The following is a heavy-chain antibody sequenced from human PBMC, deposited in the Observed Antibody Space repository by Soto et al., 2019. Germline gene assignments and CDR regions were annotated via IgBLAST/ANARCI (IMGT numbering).Heavy chain of an antibody. J-gene: IGHJ5*02. Sequence: GGSLRLSCPASGFTFSSYAMHWVRQAPGKGLEWVAVISDDGSNKYYADSVKGRFTMSRDNSKNTLYLQMNSLRAEDTAVYYCAREADISERWFDPWGQGTLVTVSS. CDR1: GFTFSSYA. D-gene: IGHD2-21*01. V-gene: IGHV3-30-3*01. CDR2: ISDDGSNK. CDR3: AREADISERWFDP.